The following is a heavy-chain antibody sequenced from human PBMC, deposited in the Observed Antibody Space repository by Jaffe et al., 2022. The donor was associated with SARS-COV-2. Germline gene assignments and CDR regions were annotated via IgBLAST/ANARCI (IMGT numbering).Heavy chain of an antibody. CDR1: GGSITSSSYF. Sequence: QLQLQESGPGLVKPSETLSLTCAVSGGSITSSSYFWGWIRQPPGKGLEWIGTIYSSGTTYYSPSLKSRVTISVDTSKNQFFLRLSSVTAADTAMYYCARGRPGYNENYFDYWGQGTLVTVSS. J-gene: IGHJ4*02. D-gene: IGHD3-9*01. CDR3: ARGRPGYNENYFDY. V-gene: IGHV4-39*01. CDR2: IYSSGTT.